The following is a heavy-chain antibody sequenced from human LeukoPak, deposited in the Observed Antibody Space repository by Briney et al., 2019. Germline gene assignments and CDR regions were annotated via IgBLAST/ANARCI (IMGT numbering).Heavy chain of an antibody. Sequence: ASVKVSCKASGYTFTGYYMHWVRQAPGQGLEWMGWINPNSGGTNYAQKFQGRVTMTRDTSISTAYMELSRLRSDDTAVYYCARDLTPMGVIATGDYFDYWGQGTLVTVSS. J-gene: IGHJ4*02. V-gene: IGHV1-2*02. CDR3: ARDLTPMGVIATGDYFDY. CDR2: INPNSGGT. D-gene: IGHD2-21*01. CDR1: GYTFTGYY.